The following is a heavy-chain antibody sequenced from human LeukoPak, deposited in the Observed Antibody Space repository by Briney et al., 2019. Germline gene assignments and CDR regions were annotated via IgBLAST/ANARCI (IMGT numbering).Heavy chain of an antibody. Sequence: AGGSLRLSCAASGFTFSNYAMSWVRQAPGKEVEWVSAISAGGGSTYYADSVKGRFTISRDNSKYTLYLQMNSLRPEDTAVYYCAKIYGSSAYFPDYWGQGTLVTVSS. CDR1: GFTFSNYA. V-gene: IGHV3-23*01. CDR3: AKIYGSSAYFPDY. CDR2: ISAGGGST. J-gene: IGHJ4*02. D-gene: IGHD3-22*01.